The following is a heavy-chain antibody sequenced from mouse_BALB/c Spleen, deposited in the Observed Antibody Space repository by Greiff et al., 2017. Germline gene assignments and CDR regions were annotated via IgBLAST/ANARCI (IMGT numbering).Heavy chain of an antibody. CDR1: GYTFTSYW. CDR3: TRLDGNYAHYYAMDY. CDR2: IYPSDSYT. J-gene: IGHJ4*01. D-gene: IGHD2-1*01. Sequence: QVQLQQPGAELVRPGASVKLSCKASGYTFTSYWINWVKQRPGQGLEWIGNIYPSDSYTNYNQKFKDKATLTVDKSSSTAYMQLSSPTSEDSAVYYCTRLDGNYAHYYAMDYWGQGTSVTVSS. V-gene: IGHV1-69*02.